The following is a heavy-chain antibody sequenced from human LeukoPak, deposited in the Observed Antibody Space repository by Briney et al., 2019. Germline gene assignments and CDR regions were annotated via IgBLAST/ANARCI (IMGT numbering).Heavy chain of an antibody. CDR2: LNGDGSEK. CDR3: ARDYGDYFDY. J-gene: IGHJ4*02. D-gene: IGHD4-17*01. CDR1: GFTFGNFW. V-gene: IGHV3-7*01. Sequence: GGSLRLSCAASGFTFGNFWMSWVRQAPGKGLEWVANLNGDGSEKYYLDSVRGRFTISRDNARNSLFLQMNSLRAEDTAVYYCARDYGDYFDYWGQGTLVTVSS.